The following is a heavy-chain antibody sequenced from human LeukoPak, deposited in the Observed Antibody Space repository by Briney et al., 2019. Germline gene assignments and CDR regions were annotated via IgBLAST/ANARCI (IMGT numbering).Heavy chain of an antibody. CDR2: INHSGST. V-gene: IGHV4-34*01. Sequence: SETLSLTCAVYGGSFSGYYWSWIRQPPGKGLEWIGEINHSGSTNYNPSPKSRVTISVDTSKNQFSLKLSSVTAADTAVYYCARHGDGDYVNYWGQGTLVTVSS. D-gene: IGHD4-17*01. CDR1: GGSFSGYY. CDR3: ARHGDGDYVNY. J-gene: IGHJ4*02.